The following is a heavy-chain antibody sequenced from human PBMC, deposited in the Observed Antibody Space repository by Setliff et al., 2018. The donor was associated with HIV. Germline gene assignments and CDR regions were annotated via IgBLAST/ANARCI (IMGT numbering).Heavy chain of an antibody. CDR2: INPSGST. J-gene: IGHJ4*02. CDR1: GGSISSYH. D-gene: IGHD2-2*01. Sequence: SETLSLTCAVSGGSISSYHWMWIRQPPGKGLEWIGEINPSGSTNYNPSLKSRPTMSVDTSKNQFSLKLSSVTAADTAVYYCARGARPGSSTWYFNYWGQGILVTVSS. V-gene: IGHV4-34*01. CDR3: ARGARPGSSTWYFNY.